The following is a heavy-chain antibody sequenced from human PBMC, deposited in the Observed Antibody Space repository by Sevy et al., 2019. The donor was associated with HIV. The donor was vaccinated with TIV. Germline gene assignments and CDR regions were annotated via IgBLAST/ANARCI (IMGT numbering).Heavy chain of an antibody. CDR3: AKDLDYDILTGPWDS. J-gene: IGHJ5*02. Sequence: GGSLRLSCVASGFTFRRHAMSWLRQAPGKGLEWLSGIGGSGGSGGTTFSADSVRGRIAVSRDNSKNTVYLQINSLGVEDTAVYYCAKDLDYDILTGPWDSWGQGTLVTVSS. D-gene: IGHD3-9*01. CDR2: IGGSGGSGGTT. V-gene: IGHV3-23*01. CDR1: GFTFRRHA.